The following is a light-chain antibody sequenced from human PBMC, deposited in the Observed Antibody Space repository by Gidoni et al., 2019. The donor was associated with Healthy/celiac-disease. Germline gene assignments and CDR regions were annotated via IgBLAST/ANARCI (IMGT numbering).Light chain of an antibody. CDR2: GAS. CDR1: QSVSSSY. CDR3: QQYGSSPT. Sequence: EIVLTQSPGTLSLSPGERATLSCRASQSVSSSYLAWYQQRPGQAPRLLIYGASSRATGIPDRFSGGGSGTDFTRTISRLEPEDLAVYYCQQYGSSPTFGQGTKLEIK. J-gene: IGKJ2*01. V-gene: IGKV3-20*01.